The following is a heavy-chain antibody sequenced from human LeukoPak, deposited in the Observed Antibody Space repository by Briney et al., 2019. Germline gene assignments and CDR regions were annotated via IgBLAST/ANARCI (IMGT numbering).Heavy chain of an antibody. CDR3: ARHIDTSPYYFDY. D-gene: IGHD3-22*01. Sequence: SETLSLTCTVSGDSITSYFWSWIRQPPGKGLEWIGYIYYSGSTNYNPSLKSRVTISIDTSKNQFSLKLRSVTAADTAVYYCARHIDTSPYYFDYWGQGTLVTVSS. CDR1: GDSITSYF. CDR2: IYYSGST. J-gene: IGHJ4*02. V-gene: IGHV4-59*01.